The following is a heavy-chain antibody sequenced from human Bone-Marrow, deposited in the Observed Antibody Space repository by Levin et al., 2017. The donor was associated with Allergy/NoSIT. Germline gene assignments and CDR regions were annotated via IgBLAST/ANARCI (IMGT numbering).Heavy chain of an antibody. CDR2: ISNTGDMT. Sequence: SCAASGFPFSDWYMNWIRQSPGKGLEWIAYISNTGDMTLYGDSVKGRFAVSRDNGRHSLYLQMNSLRAEDSALYFCARVWNGDTQGATYFDYWGQGVQVTVSS. J-gene: IGHJ4*02. V-gene: IGHV3-11*01. D-gene: IGHD5-24*01. CDR3: ARVWNGDTQGATYFDY. CDR1: GFPFSDWY.